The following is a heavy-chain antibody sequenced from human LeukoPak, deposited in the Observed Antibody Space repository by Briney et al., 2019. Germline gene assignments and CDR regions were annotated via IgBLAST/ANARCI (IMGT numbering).Heavy chain of an antibody. V-gene: IGHV4-38-2*02. CDR2: VYPSGAT. D-gene: IGHD1-26*01. J-gene: IGHJ4*02. CDR3: AAWEVRSAFDY. CDR1: GDSIGLGFY. Sequence: SETLSLTCSVSGDSIGLGFYWGWIRQPPGKGLEWIGSVYPSGATNYNPALKSRVTISVDKSNNHFSLKLSSVTAADTAVYYCAAWEVRSAFDYWGQGTLVTVSS.